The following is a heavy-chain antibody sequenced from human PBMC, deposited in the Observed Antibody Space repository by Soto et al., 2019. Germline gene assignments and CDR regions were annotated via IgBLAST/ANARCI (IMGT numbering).Heavy chain of an antibody. CDR1: GFTFFNYA. Sequence: GGSLRLSCTASGFTFFNYAMSWVRQAPGMGLEWVAVIRDTGGTTFYAPSVNGRFTVSRDDSKNTLYLQMNRLGAEDTAVYYCTTRYYYDSSGSPPGYYGMDVWGQGTTVTVSS. CDR2: IRDTGGTT. D-gene: IGHD3-22*01. J-gene: IGHJ6*02. V-gene: IGHV3-23*01. CDR3: TTRYYYDSSGSPPGYYGMDV.